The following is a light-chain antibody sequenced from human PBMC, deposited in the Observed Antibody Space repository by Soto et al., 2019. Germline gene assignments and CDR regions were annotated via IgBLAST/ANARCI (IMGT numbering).Light chain of an antibody. J-gene: IGLJ1*01. V-gene: IGLV2-14*01. CDR2: DVS. CDR3: CSYTTSNTRQIV. Sequence: QSVLTQPASVSGSPVQSITISCTVTSSDVGGYNYVSWYQQHPGKAPKFMIYDVSNRPSGVSNRFSGSKSGNTASLTISGLQAEDEADYYCCSYTTSNTRQIVFGTGTKVTVL. CDR1: SSDVGGYNY.